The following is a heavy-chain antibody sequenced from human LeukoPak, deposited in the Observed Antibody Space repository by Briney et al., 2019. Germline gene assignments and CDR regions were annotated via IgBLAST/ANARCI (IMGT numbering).Heavy chain of an antibody. CDR3: TRGFDHAKSGY. CDR2: IHFSGTI. Sequence: SETLSLTCTVSGDSISSTAYYWGSSRQPPGKGLEWLGMIHFSGTIYNNPSLMSRVTISVDTSKNQFSLKLTSVTAADTAVYYCTRGFDHAKSGYWGQGTLVTVSS. D-gene: IGHD1-14*01. V-gene: IGHV4-39*01. J-gene: IGHJ4*02. CDR1: GDSISSTAYY.